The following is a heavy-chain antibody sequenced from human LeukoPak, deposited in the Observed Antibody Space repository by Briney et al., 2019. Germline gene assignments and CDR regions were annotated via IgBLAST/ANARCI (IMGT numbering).Heavy chain of an antibody. CDR1: GLTFSSYS. V-gene: IGHV3-21*01. Sequence: GGSLRLSCAASGLTFSSYSMNWVRQAPGKGLESVSSISSSSSYIYYAYSVKGRFTISRDNAKNSLYLQMNSLRAEDTAVYYCARDLSSGWYGFDYWGQGTLVTVSS. CDR2: ISSSSSYI. CDR3: ARDLSSGWYGFDY. D-gene: IGHD6-19*01. J-gene: IGHJ4*02.